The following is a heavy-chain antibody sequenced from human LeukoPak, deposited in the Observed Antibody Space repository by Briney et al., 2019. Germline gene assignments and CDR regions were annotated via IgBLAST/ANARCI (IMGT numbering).Heavy chain of an antibody. CDR1: GGSISSYY. D-gene: IGHD6-19*01. CDR3: ARLRYSSGWYLGGMDV. Sequence: SETLSLTCTVSGGSISSYYWSWIRQPAGKGLEWIGRIYTSGSTNYNPSLKSRVTMSVDTSKNQFSLKLSSVTAADTAVYYCARLRYSSGWYLGGMDVWGQGTTVTVSS. J-gene: IGHJ6*02. CDR2: IYTSGST. V-gene: IGHV4-4*07.